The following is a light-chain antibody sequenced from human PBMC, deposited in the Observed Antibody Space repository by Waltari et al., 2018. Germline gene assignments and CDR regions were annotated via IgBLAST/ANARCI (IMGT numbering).Light chain of an antibody. V-gene: IGLV3-1*01. CDR3: QAWDRSQVL. CDR2: RDR. CDR1: NLGDKV. Sequence: SDELTQPPSVSVSPGHTATITCSGDNLGDKVVYWYQQKTGQSPVLVIYRDRDRPSGIPERFSGSNSGNTATLTISGTQAMDEADYYCQAWDRSQVLFGGGTKVTVL. J-gene: IGLJ2*01.